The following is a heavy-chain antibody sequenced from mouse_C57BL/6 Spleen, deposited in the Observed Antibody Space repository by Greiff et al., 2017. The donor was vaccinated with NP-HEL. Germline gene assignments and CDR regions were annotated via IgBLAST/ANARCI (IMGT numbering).Heavy chain of an antibody. J-gene: IGHJ2*01. CDR2: IDPSDSYT. D-gene: IGHD2-4*01. CDR1: GYTFTSYW. CDR3: ARRGNDYDLYYFDY. Sequence: QVQLQQPGAELVMPGASVKLSCKASGYTFTSYWMHWVKQRPRQGLEWIGEIDPSDSYTNYNQKFKGKSTLTVDKSSSTAYMQLSSLTSEDSAVYYCARRGNDYDLYYFDYWGQGTTLTVSS. V-gene: IGHV1-69*01.